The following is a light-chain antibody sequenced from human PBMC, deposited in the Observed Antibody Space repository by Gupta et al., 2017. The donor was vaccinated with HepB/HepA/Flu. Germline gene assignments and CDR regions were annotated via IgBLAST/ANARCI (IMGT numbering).Light chain of an antibody. CDR2: GAS. J-gene: IGKJ1*01. CDR1: QSVSSSY. V-gene: IGKV3-20*01. CDR3: QQNGSSPWT. Sequence: DIVLTQSPGTLSLYPGERATLSCRASQSVSSSYLAWYQQKPGQAPRLLIYGASSRATSIPDRFSGRGSGTDFTLTISRLEPEDVAVYYCQQNGSSPWTFGQGTKVEIK.